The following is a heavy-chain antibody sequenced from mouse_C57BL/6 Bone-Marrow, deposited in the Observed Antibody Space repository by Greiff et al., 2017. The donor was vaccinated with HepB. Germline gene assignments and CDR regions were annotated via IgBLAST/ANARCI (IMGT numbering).Heavy chain of an antibody. J-gene: IGHJ1*03. CDR2: ISYDGSN. CDR3: AREGHYYGSSPLYWYFDV. Sequence: EVQLQQSGPGLVKPSQSLSLTCSVTGYSITSGYYWNWIRQFPGNKLEWMGYISYDGSNNYNPSLKNRISITRDTSKNQFFLTLNSVTTEDTATYYCAREGHYYGSSPLYWYFDVWGTGTTVTVSS. D-gene: IGHD1-1*01. V-gene: IGHV3-6*01. CDR1: GYSITSGYY.